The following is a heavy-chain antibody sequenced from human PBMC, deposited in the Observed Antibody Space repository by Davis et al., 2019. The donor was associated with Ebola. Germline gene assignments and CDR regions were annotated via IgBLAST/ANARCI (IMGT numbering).Heavy chain of an antibody. J-gene: IGHJ5*02. CDR3: ARTAKTSVSASGLGYTYFDP. Sequence: MPGGSLRLSCAVYGESFSDYLWSWIRQSPGKGLEWIGKMSHGGVSEYNPSLKTRVTISVDTSKNQFSLNLSSLSASDAAVYYCARTAKTSVSASGLGYTYFDPWSQGTLVTVSS. D-gene: IGHD5-18*01. V-gene: IGHV4-34*01. CDR1: GESFSDYL. CDR2: MSHGGVS.